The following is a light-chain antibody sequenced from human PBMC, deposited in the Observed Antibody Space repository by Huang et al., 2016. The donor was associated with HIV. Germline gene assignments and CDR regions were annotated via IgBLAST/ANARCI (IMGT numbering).Light chain of an antibody. CDR1: QSVSSN. Sequence: EMVMTQSPATLSVSPGERVTLSCRASQSVSSNLAWYQQKPGQPPGLLIYAASTRATDIPARFSGSGSGTEFTLTISSLQSEDFAVYYCQQYNNWPPWTFGQGTKVEIK. J-gene: IGKJ1*01. V-gene: IGKV3-15*01. CDR3: QQYNNWPPWT. CDR2: AAS.